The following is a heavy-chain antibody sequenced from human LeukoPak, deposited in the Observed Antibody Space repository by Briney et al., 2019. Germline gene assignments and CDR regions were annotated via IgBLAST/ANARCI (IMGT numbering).Heavy chain of an antibody. Sequence: SETLSLTCTVSGGSITSYYWSWVRQPPGKGLEWIGYIYYTGSTNYNPSLKSRVSMSADTSKNQFSLKLSSVTAADSAVYYCARDRDGSARFDIWGQGTMVTVSS. J-gene: IGHJ3*02. CDR3: ARDRDGSARFDI. D-gene: IGHD5-24*01. CDR1: GGSITSYY. CDR2: IYYTGST. V-gene: IGHV4-59*01.